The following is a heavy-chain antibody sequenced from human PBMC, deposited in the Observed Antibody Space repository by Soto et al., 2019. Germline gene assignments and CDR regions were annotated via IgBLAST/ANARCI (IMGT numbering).Heavy chain of an antibody. J-gene: IGHJ4*02. V-gene: IGHV3-21*01. Sequence: GGSLRLSCAASGFTFSSYSMNWVRQAPGKGLEWVSSISSSSSYIYYADSVKGRFTISRDNAKNSLYLQMNSLRAEDTAVYYCASSWTYSSSWSTPEIDYWGQGTLVTVSS. D-gene: IGHD6-13*01. CDR1: GFTFSSYS. CDR3: ASSWTYSSSWSTPEIDY. CDR2: ISSSSSYI.